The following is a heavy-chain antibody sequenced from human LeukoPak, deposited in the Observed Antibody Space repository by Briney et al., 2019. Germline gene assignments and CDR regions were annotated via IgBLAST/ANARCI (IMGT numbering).Heavy chain of an antibody. Sequence: GGSLRLSCTASGFTLRHFAMHWVRQAPGKGLEWVSSIASDGDTFYAGSVKGRFTISRDISTNTLHLQMNSLRADDTAIYFCANEAHRHLDLHNWGQGTLVTVST. J-gene: IGHJ4*02. CDR1: GFTLRHFA. CDR3: ANEAHRHLDLHN. V-gene: IGHV3-23*01. CDR2: IASDGDT.